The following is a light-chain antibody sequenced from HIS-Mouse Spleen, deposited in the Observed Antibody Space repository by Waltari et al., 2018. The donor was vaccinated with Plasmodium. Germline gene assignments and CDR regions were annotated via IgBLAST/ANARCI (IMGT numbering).Light chain of an antibody. Sequence: ETVMTQSPATLSVSPGESATLSCRASQSVSSNLAWYQQKPGQAPRLLIYGASTRATGIPARFSGSGSGTEFTLTISSMQSEDFAVYYCQQYNNWPPYTFGQGASWRSN. CDR2: GAS. CDR3: QQYNNWPPYT. CDR1: QSVSSN. J-gene: IGKJ2*01. V-gene: IGKV3-15*01.